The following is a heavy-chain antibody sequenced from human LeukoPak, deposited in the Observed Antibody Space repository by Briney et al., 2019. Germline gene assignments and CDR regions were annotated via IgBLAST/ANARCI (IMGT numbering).Heavy chain of an antibody. D-gene: IGHD2-21*02. J-gene: IGHJ3*02. CDR1: GFTFSSYA. Sequence: GGSLRLSCAASGFTFSSYALHWVRQAPGKGLEWVTVISDDGSNKYYADSVKGRFTISRDNSENTLYLQMNRLRPEDTAVYYCARVGDLDAFDIWGQGTMVTVSS. CDR3: ARVGDLDAFDI. CDR2: ISDDGSNK. V-gene: IGHV3-30*04.